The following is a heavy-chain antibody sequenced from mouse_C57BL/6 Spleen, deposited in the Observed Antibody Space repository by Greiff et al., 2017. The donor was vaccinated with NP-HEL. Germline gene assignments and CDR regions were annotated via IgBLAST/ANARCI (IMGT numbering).Heavy chain of an antibody. CDR2: IYPRDGST. Sequence: QVQLQQSDAELVKPGASVKISCKVSGYTFTDHTIHWMKQRPEQGLEWIGYIYPRDGSTKYNEKFKGKATLTADKSSSTAYMQLNSLTSEDSAVYFCASPSAVVGYYYAMDYWGQGTSVTVSS. CDR3: ASPSAVVGYYYAMDY. V-gene: IGHV1-78*01. D-gene: IGHD1-1*01. J-gene: IGHJ4*01. CDR1: GYTFTDHT.